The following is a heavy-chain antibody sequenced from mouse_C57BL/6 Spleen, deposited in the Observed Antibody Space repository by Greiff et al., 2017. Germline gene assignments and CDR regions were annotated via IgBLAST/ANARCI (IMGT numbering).Heavy chain of an antibody. CDR2: INPNNGGT. D-gene: IGHD1-1*01. CDR3: AREGGGSSYEGAMDY. V-gene: IGHV1-18*01. Sequence: EVQLQQSGPELVKPGASVKIPCKASGYTFTDYNMDWVKQSHGKSLEWIGDINPNNGGTIYNQKFKGKATLTVDKSSSTAYMELRSLTSEDTAVYDGAREGGGSSYEGAMDYWGQGTTVTVSS. J-gene: IGHJ4*01. CDR1: GYTFTDYN.